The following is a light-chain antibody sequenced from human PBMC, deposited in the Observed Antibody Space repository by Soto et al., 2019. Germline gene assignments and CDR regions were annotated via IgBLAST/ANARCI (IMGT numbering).Light chain of an antibody. CDR2: AAS. CDR3: QQRSNYPIT. Sequence: EIVLTQSPGTLSFSPGERATLSCRASQSVSSSYLAWYQQKPGQAPRLLIFAASSRASGIPDRFSGSGSGTDFTLTISSLEPEDFAVYYCQQRSNYPITFGQGTRLEIK. J-gene: IGKJ5*01. V-gene: IGKV3D-20*02. CDR1: QSVSSSY.